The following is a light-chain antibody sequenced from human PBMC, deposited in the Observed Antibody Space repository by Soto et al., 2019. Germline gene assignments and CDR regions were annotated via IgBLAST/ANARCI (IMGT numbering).Light chain of an antibody. Sequence: EIVLTQSPGTLSLSPGERATLSCRASQSVSSSYLAWYQQKPGQAPRLLIYGASSRATGIPDRFSGSGSVTDFTLTISRLEPEDFAVYYCQQYCSSPYTFGQGTKLEIK. CDR1: QSVSSSY. V-gene: IGKV3-20*01. J-gene: IGKJ2*01. CDR2: GAS. CDR3: QQYCSSPYT.